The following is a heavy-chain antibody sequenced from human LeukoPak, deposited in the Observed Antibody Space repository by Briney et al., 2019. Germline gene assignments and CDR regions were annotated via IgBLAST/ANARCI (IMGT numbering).Heavy chain of an antibody. J-gene: IGHJ5*02. CDR1: GGSISSSSYY. V-gene: IGHV4-39*01. CDR2: IYYSGST. Sequence: PSETLSLTCTASGGSISSSSYYWGWIRQPPGKGLEWIGSIYYSGSTYYNPSLKSRVTISVDTSKNQFSLKLSSVTAADTAVYYCARHFRDVLVGATTFRPNWFDPWGQGTLVTVSS. CDR3: ARHFRDVLVGATTFRPNWFDP. D-gene: IGHD1-26*01.